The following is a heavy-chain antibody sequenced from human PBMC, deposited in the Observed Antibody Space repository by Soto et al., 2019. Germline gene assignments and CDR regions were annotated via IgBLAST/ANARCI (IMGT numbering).Heavy chain of an antibody. Sequence: SQTLSLTCAISGDSVSSNSAAWNWIRQSPSRGLEWLGRTYYRSKWYNDYAVSVKSRITINPDTSKNQFSLQLNSVTPEDTAVFFFSRVGFWVFFILFFFTILVPRPTPYDAFDIWGQGTMVTVSS. CDR3: SRVGFWVFFILFFFTILVPRPTPYDAFDI. V-gene: IGHV6-1*01. D-gene: IGHD3-10*01. CDR1: GDSVSSNSAA. J-gene: IGHJ3*02. CDR2: TYYRSKWYN.